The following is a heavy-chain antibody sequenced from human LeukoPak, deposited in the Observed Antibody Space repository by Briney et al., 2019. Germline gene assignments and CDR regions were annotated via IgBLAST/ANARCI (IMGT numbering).Heavy chain of an antibody. CDR2: ISGSGGST. V-gene: IGHV3-23*01. CDR1: GFSFSNYA. Sequence: GGSLRLSCTTSGFSFSNYAISWVRQAPGKGLEWVSAISGSGGSTYYADSVKGRFTISRDNSKNTLYLQMNSLRAEDTAVYYCAKDRYYGSGRAAFDIWGQGTMVTVSS. D-gene: IGHD3-10*01. CDR3: AKDRYYGSGRAAFDI. J-gene: IGHJ3*02.